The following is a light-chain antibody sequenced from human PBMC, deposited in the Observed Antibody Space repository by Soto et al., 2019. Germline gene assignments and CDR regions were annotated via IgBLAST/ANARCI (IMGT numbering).Light chain of an antibody. J-gene: IGKJ1*01. V-gene: IGKV3-15*01. CDR1: QSVRSS. CDR3: QQYNDWWT. CDR2: GAS. Sequence: EIVMTQSPATLSVSPGERATVSCRASQSVRSSLAWYQQKPGQAPRLLIYGASTRATGFPARFSGSGSGTEFTLTISSLQSEDCAVYYCQQYNDWWTFGQGTKV.